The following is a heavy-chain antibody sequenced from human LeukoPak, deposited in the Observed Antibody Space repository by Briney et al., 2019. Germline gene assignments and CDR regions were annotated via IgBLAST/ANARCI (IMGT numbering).Heavy chain of an antibody. D-gene: IGHD1-7*01. CDR2: INPHNGDT. CDR1: GYTFTNYY. CDR3: ATLSRRELDDAFDI. V-gene: IGHV1-2*02. Sequence: ASVKVSCKASGYTFTNYYMRWIRQAPGQGLEWMGWINPHNGDTKYAQKFQGRVTMTRDTSISTAYMELYRLRSDGTAVYYCATLSRRELDDAFDIWGQGTMVTVSS. J-gene: IGHJ3*02.